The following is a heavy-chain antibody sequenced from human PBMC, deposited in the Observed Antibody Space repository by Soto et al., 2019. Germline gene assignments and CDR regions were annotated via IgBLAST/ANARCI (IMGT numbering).Heavy chain of an antibody. Sequence: GASVKVSCKASGYTFTSYAMHWVRQAPGQRLEWMGWINAGNGNTKYSQKFQGRVTITRDTSASTAYMELSSLRSEDTAVYYCAGAFVGYSSGWYPLPRFDYWGQGTLVTVSS. CDR3: AGAFVGYSSGWYPLPRFDY. CDR2: INAGNGNT. J-gene: IGHJ4*02. CDR1: GYTFTSYA. V-gene: IGHV1-3*01. D-gene: IGHD6-19*01.